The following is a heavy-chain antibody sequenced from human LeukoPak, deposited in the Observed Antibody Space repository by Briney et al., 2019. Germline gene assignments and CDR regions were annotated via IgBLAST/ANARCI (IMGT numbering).Heavy chain of an antibody. CDR2: ISAYNGNT. CDR3: ARRWRDYDFWSGYFRPHGNYYYYMDV. J-gene: IGHJ6*03. V-gene: IGHV1-18*01. Sequence: ASVKVSCKASGYTFTSYGISWVRQAPGQGLEWMGWISAYNGNTNYAQKLQGRVTMTTDTSTSTAYMELRSLRSDDTAVYYCARRWRDYDFWSGYFRPHGNYYYYMDVWGKGTTVTVSS. CDR1: GYTFTSYG. D-gene: IGHD3-3*01.